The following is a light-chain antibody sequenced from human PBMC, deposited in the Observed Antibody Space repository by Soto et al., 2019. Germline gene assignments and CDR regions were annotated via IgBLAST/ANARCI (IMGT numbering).Light chain of an antibody. V-gene: IGLV1-47*01. CDR2: RTN. CDR3: AAWDDSLSGVV. CDR1: SSNIGSNY. Sequence: QSVLTQPPSASGTPGQRVTIACSGSSSNIGSNYVYWYQHHPGTAPKLLIYRTNQRPSGVPDRFSGSKSGTSASLAISGLRSDDEANYYCAAWDDSLSGVVFGRGTKLPVL. J-gene: IGLJ2*01.